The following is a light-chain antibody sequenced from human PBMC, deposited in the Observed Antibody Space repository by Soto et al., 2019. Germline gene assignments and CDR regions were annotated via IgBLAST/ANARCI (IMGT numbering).Light chain of an antibody. CDR1: QSLLHSNGYNY. CDR2: LGS. J-gene: IGKJ1*01. CDR3: MQALQTPWT. Sequence: DIVMTQSPLSLPVTPGEPASISCRSSQSLLHSNGYNYLDWYLQKPGQSPQLLIYLGSNRASGVPDRFSGCGSGTDFTLKISRVEAEDVGVYYCMQALQTPWTFGQGTRWIS. V-gene: IGKV2-28*01.